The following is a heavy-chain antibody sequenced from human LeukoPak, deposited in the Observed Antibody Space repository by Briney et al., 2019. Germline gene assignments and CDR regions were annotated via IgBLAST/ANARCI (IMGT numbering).Heavy chain of an antibody. CDR3: TRGYYYLY. D-gene: IGHD3-10*01. J-gene: IGHJ4*02. CDR2: IRSKAYGATT. CDR1: GFTFGDYA. V-gene: IGHV3-49*04. Sequence: GGSLRLSCTASGFTFGDYAMSWVRQAPGKGLEWVGFIRSKAYGATTEYAASVKGRFTISRDDSKSIAYLQMNSLKTEDTAVYYCTRGYYYLYWGQGTLVTVSS.